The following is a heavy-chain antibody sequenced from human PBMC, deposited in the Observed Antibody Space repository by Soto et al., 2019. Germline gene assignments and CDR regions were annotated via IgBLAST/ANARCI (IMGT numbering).Heavy chain of an antibody. CDR2: ISSSSSTI. CDR1: GFTFSSYS. D-gene: IGHD2-21*02. Sequence: GGSLRLSCAASGFTFSSYSMNWVRQAPGKGLEWVSYISSSSSTIYYADSVKGRFTISRDNAKNSLYLQMNSLRAEDTAVYYCARSDGDFPSGWFDPWGQGTLVTVSS. V-gene: IGHV3-48*01. CDR3: ARSDGDFPSGWFDP. J-gene: IGHJ5*02.